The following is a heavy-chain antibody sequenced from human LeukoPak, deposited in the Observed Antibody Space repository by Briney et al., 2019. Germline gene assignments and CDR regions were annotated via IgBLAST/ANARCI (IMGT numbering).Heavy chain of an antibody. CDR2: ISYGGSA. J-gene: IGHJ4*02. V-gene: IGHV4-59*01. D-gene: IGHD6-6*01. CDR1: GGSISDYY. Sequence: KTSETLSLTCTVSGGSISDYYWSWIRQPPGKELEWIAYISYGGSANYNPSLKSRVTMSLDTFKNQFSLRLNSVTAADTAVYYCARVSYSSSADYWGQGTLVTVSS. CDR3: ARVSYSSSADY.